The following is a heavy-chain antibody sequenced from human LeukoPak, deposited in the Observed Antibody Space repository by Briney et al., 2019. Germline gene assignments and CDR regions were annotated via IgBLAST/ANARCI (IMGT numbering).Heavy chain of an antibody. Sequence: GGTLRLSCAASGFTFSSYGMTWVRQAPGKGLEWVANIKHDGSETYYMDSVKGRFTISRDNAKNSLYLQMNSLRVEDTAVYYCARDDPRVGATETDWGQGALVTVSS. CDR1: GFTFSSYG. CDR3: ARDDPRVGATETD. V-gene: IGHV3-7*01. J-gene: IGHJ4*02. CDR2: IKHDGSET. D-gene: IGHD1-26*01.